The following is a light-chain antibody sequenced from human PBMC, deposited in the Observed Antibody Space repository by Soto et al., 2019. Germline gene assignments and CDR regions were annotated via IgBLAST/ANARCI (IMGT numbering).Light chain of an antibody. CDR2: DAS. CDR3: QQYENFCK. CDR1: QNINNY. V-gene: IGKV1-33*01. J-gene: IGKJ5*01. Sequence: SQMTQSPSSQTASVADRLTITCQASQNINNYLNWYQQKPGRAPKLLIYDASNLEAGVPSRFRGSGSGTDFTLTMGRLQPENISTYYCQQYENFCKFGQGTRLEIK.